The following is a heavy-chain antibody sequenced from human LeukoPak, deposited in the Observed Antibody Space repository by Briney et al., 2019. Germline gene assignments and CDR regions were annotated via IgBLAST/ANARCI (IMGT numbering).Heavy chain of an antibody. CDR2: INPSGGGT. V-gene: IGHV1-46*01. CDR1: GYTFTSYY. J-gene: IGHJ5*02. D-gene: IGHD6-13*01. Sequence: GASVKVSCKASGYTFTSYYMHWVRQAPGQGLEWMGIINPSGGGTSYAQKFQGRVTMTRDTSTNTVYMELSSLRSEDTAVYYCATPPTRYSSSSANWFDPWGQGTLVTVSS. CDR3: ATPPTRYSSSSANWFDP.